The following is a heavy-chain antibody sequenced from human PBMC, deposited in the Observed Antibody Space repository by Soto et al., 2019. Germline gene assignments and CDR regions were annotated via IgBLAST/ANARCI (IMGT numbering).Heavy chain of an antibody. V-gene: IGHV4-4*02. D-gene: IGHD3-3*01. Sequence: SETLSLTCAVSSGSISSSNWWSWVRQPPGKGLEWIGEIYHSGSTNYNPSLKSRVTISVDKSKNQLSLKLSSVTAADTAGYYCARALERRPYYDFWSGYSDHNWFDPWGQGTLVTVSS. CDR1: SGSISSSNW. CDR2: IYHSGST. CDR3: ARALERRPYYDFWSGYSDHNWFDP. J-gene: IGHJ5*02.